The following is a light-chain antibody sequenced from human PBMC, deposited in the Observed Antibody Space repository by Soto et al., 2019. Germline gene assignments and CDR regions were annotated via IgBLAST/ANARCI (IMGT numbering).Light chain of an antibody. CDR3: QLRGTWPPYI. CDR1: ESVNNY. V-gene: IGKV3-11*01. CDR2: ETS. J-gene: IGKJ2*01. Sequence: EIVLTQSPATLSLSPGERATLSCRASESVNNYLDWYQQKPGQAPRLLIYETSNRATGIPARFGGSGSGTDFTLTISSLEPEDFAVYYCQLRGTWPPYIFGQGTRLEIK.